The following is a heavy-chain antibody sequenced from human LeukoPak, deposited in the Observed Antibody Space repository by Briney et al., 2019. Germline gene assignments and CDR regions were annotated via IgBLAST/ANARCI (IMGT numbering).Heavy chain of an antibody. D-gene: IGHD3-22*01. CDR2: INPNSGGT. J-gene: IGHJ3*02. CDR1: GYTFIGYF. Sequence: ASVKVSCKASGYTFIGYFMHWMRQAPGQGLEWMGRINPNSGGTNYAQRFQGRVTMTRDTSITTAYMELSRLRSDDTAIYYCARGGYSDSRGSSDAFDIWGQGTMVTVSS. CDR3: ARGGYSDSRGSSDAFDI. V-gene: IGHV1-2*06.